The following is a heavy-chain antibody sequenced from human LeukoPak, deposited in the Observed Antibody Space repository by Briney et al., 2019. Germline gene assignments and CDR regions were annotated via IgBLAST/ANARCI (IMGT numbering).Heavy chain of an antibody. CDR1: GGSFSGYY. J-gene: IGHJ4*02. CDR2: INHSGST. V-gene: IGHV4-34*01. D-gene: IGHD6-19*01. Sequence: SETLSLTCAVYGGSFSGYYWSWIRQPPGKGLEWIGEINHSGSTNYNPSLKSRVTISVDTYKNQFSLKLSSVTAADTAMYYCAREEVAVAFDYWGQGTLVTVSS. CDR3: AREEVAVAFDY.